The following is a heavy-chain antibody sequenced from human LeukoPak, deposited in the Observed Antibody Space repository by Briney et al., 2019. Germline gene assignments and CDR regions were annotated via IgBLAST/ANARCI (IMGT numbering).Heavy chain of an antibody. CDR1: GGSISSSSYY. D-gene: IGHD6-6*01. V-gene: IGHV4-39*01. CDR3: ARRQLAGVGYYFDY. CDR2: TYYSGST. Sequence: PSETLSLTCTVSGGSISSSSYYWGWIRQPPGKGLEWIGSTYYSGSTYYNPSLKSRVTISVDTSKNQFSLKLSSVTAADTAVYYCARRQLAGVGYYFDYWGQGTLVTVSS. J-gene: IGHJ4*02.